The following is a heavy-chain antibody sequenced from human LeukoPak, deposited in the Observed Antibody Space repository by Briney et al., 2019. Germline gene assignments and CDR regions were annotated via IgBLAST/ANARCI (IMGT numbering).Heavy chain of an antibody. CDR2: INHSGST. J-gene: IGHJ4*02. V-gene: IGHV4-34*01. CDR1: GGSFSDYY. Sequence: SETLSLTCAVYGGSFSDYYWSWIRQPPGKGLEWIGEINHSGSTNYNPSLKSRVTISVDTSKNQFSLKLSSVTAADTAVYYCARHRRLLWFGEYDYWGQGTLVTVSS. CDR3: ARHRRLLWFGEYDY. D-gene: IGHD3-10*01.